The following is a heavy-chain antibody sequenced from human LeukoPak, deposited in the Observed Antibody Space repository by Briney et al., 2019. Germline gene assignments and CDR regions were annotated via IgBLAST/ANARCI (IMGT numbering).Heavy chain of an antibody. CDR1: GFTFSSYS. CDR2: ISSSSTI. V-gene: IGHV3-48*02. CDR3: AYRVGSGSLDY. D-gene: IGHD3-10*01. J-gene: IGHJ4*02. Sequence: GGSLRLSCAASGFTFSSYSMNWVRQAPGKGLEWVSYISSSSTIYYADSVKGRFTISRDNAKNSLYLQMNSLRDEDTAVYYCAYRVGSGSLDYRGQGTLVTVSS.